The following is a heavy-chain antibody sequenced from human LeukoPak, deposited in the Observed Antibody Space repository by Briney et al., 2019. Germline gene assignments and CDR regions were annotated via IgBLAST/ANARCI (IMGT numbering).Heavy chain of an antibody. Sequence: ASVKVSCKASGYTFTSYYMHWARQAPGQGLEWMGIINPSGGSTSYAQKFQGRVTMTRDTSTSTVYMELSSLRSEDTAVYYCARDEIAAAYGTNWFDPWGQGTLVTVSS. CDR2: INPSGGST. V-gene: IGHV1-46*01. CDR3: ARDEIAAAYGTNWFDP. CDR1: GYTFTSYY. D-gene: IGHD6-13*01. J-gene: IGHJ5*02.